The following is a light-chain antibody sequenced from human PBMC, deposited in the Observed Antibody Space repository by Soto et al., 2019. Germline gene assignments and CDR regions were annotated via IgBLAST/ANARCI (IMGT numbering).Light chain of an antibody. J-gene: IGLJ3*02. V-gene: IGLV2-14*01. Sequence: ALTQPASVSGSPGQSITISCTGTSSDVGGYNYVSWYQQHPGKAPKLMIYEVSNRPSGVSNRFSGSKSGNTASLTISGLQAEDEADYYCSSYTSGSTWVFGGGTKVTVL. CDR1: SSDVGGYNY. CDR3: SSYTSGSTWV. CDR2: EVS.